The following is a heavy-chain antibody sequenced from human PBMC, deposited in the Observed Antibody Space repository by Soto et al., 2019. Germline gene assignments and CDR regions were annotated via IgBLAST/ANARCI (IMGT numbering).Heavy chain of an antibody. J-gene: IGHJ4*02. CDR2: ISGSGGST. CDR3: AKGRGYCSSTSCYVGSDS. V-gene: IGHV3-23*01. D-gene: IGHD2-2*01. Sequence: EVQLLESGGGLVQPGGSLRLSCAASGFTFSSYAMSWVRQAPGKGLEWVSAISGSGGSTYYADSVKGRFTISRDNSKNTRYLQMSSLRAEDTAVYYCAKGRGYCSSTSCYVGSDSWGQGTLVTVSS. CDR1: GFTFSSYA.